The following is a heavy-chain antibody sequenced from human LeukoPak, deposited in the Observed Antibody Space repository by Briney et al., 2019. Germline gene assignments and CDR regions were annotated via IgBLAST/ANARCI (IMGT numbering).Heavy chain of an antibody. Sequence: GGSLRLSCAASGFTFSSYSMNWVRQAPGKGLEWVSSISSSSSYIYYADSVKGRFTISRDNAKNSLYLQMNSLRAEDTAVYYCASSALYDSSGYYYGDYWGQGTLVTVSS. V-gene: IGHV3-21*01. D-gene: IGHD3-22*01. CDR1: GFTFSSYS. CDR3: ASSALYDSSGYYYGDY. J-gene: IGHJ4*02. CDR2: ISSSSSYI.